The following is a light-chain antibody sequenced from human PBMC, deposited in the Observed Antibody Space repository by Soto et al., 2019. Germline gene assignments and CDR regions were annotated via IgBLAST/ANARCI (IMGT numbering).Light chain of an antibody. CDR1: QSVSSN. CDR2: GAS. CDR3: QQYNNWPLYT. Sequence: EIVMTQSPATLSVSPGERATLSCRASQSVSSNLAWYQQKPGQAPRLLIYGASTRATGIPARFSGSGSGTEFTLTMSSLQSEDFAVYYCQQYNNWPLYTFGQGTKVQIK. V-gene: IGKV3-15*01. J-gene: IGKJ2*01.